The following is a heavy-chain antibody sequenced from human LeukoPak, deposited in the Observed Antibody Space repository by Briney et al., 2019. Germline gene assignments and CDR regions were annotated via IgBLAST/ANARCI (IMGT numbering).Heavy chain of an antibody. CDR1: GFTFNTYA. D-gene: IGHD1-1*01. J-gene: IGHJ4*02. CDR3: AKVPGDFDY. Sequence: PGGSLRLSCAASGFTFNTYAMNWVRQAPGKGLEWVSTISGSGDNTYYADSVKGRFTISRDNSKNTLYLQMNSLRAEDTAVYYCAKVPGDFDYWRQGTLVTVSS. V-gene: IGHV3-23*01. CDR2: ISGSGDNT.